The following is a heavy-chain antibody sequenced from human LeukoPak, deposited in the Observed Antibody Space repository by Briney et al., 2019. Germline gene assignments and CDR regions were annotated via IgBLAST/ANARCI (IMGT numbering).Heavy chain of an antibody. V-gene: IGHV3-43D*03. CDR1: GFTFDDYA. Sequence: GGSLRLSCAASGFTFDDYAMHWVRQAPGKGLECVSLISWDGDSTYYSDSVKGRFTISRDNSKNSLYLQMNSLRSEDTALYYCAKDVRGSTSWYGLDYWGQGTLVTVSS. CDR3: AKDVRGSTSWYGLDY. J-gene: IGHJ4*02. CDR2: ISWDGDST. D-gene: IGHD6-13*01.